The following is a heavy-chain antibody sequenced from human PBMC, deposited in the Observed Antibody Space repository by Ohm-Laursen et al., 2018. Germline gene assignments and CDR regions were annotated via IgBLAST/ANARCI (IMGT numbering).Heavy chain of an antibody. CDR1: GFTFSSYA. D-gene: IGHD6-13*01. Sequence: SLRLSCAASGFTFSSYAMSWVRQAPGKGLEWVSAISGSGGSTYYADSVKGRFTISRDNSKNTLYLQMNSLRAEDTAVYYCAKRVGYSSSPWYFDYWGQGTLVTVSS. V-gene: IGHV3-23*01. CDR2: ISGSGGST. CDR3: AKRVGYSSSPWYFDY. J-gene: IGHJ4*02.